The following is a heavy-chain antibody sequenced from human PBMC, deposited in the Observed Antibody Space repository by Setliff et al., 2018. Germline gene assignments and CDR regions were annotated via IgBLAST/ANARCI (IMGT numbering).Heavy chain of an antibody. Sequence: SETLSLTCSVSGDSINSGTYYWSWFRQSAGKGLEWIGRIYTDGSTNYNPSLKSRVTISVDTSKTQFSLKLSPVTAADTAVYYCARGRRHYYYYYMDVWGKGTTVTVSS. CDR2: IYTDGST. V-gene: IGHV4-61*02. J-gene: IGHJ6*03. CDR1: GDSINSGTYY. CDR3: ARGRRHYYYYYMDV.